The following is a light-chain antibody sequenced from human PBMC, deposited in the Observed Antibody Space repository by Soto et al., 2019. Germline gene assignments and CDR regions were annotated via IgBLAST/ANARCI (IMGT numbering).Light chain of an antibody. V-gene: IGLV2-14*03. Sequence: QSVLTQPASVSGSPGQSITISCTGTSSDVGAYNFVSWHQQHPGKAPKLMIYNVYDRPSGISYRFSGSKSGNTASLTISGLQGEDEADYYCSAYTVSRTYVFGNGTKVTVX. J-gene: IGLJ1*01. CDR3: SAYTVSRTYV. CDR2: NVY. CDR1: SSDVGAYNF.